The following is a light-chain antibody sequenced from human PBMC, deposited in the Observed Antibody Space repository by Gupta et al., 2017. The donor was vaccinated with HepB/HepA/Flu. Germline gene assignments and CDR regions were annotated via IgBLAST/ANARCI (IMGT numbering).Light chain of an antibody. J-gene: IGLJ3*02. Sequence: QSALTQPASVSGPPGQSITISCTGTSSDVGGYNYVSWYQQHPGKAPKLMIFDVSNRPSGVSNRFSGSKSGNTASLTISGHQAEDEADYYCSSYTSSSTLVFGGGTKLTVL. CDR3: SSYTSSSTLV. CDR2: DVS. V-gene: IGLV2-14*03. CDR1: SSDVGGYNY.